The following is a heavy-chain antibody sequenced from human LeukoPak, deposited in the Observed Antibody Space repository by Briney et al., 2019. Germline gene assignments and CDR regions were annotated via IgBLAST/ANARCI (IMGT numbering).Heavy chain of an antibody. J-gene: IGHJ4*02. CDR2: IYYSGST. D-gene: IGHD3-10*01. CDR3: ARHPVGFGESSDY. V-gene: IGHV4-39*01. Sequence: GSLRLSCAASGFTFSSYAMSWVRQAPGKGLEWIGSIYYSGSTYYNPSLKSRVTISVDTSKNQFSLKLSSVTAADTAVYYCARHPVGFGESSDYWGQGTLVTVSS. CDR1: GFTFSSYA.